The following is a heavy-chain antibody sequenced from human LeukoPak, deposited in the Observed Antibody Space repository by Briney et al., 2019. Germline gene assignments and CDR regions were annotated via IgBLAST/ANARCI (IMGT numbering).Heavy chain of an antibody. CDR1: GGSISSSNW. Sequence: SETLSLTCAVSGGSISSSNWWSWVRQPPGKGLEWIGEIYHSGSTNYNPSLKSRVTISVDKSKNQFSLKLSSVTAADTAVYYCASGGPYYDILTGYYNWFDPWGQGTLVTVSS. D-gene: IGHD3-9*01. CDR3: ASGGPYYDILTGYYNWFDP. V-gene: IGHV4-4*02. J-gene: IGHJ5*02. CDR2: IYHSGST.